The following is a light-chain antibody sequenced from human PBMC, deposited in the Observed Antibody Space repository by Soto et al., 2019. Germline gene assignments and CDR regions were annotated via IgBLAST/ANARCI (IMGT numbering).Light chain of an antibody. V-gene: IGKV1-17*03. CDR3: QQYDNLPLT. CDR2: AAS. J-gene: IGKJ4*01. CDR1: QDISNY. Sequence: DIQMTQSPSAMSASVGDRVTITCRASQDISNYLAWFQQKPGKVPKRLIYAASNLQSGVPSRFSGSGSGTEFTLTITSLQPEDFATYYCQQYDNLPLTFGGGTKVDIK.